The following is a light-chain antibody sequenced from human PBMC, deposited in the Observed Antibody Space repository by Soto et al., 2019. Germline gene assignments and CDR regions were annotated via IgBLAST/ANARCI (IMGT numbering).Light chain of an antibody. CDR3: QQSYSTPLT. CDR2: AAP. V-gene: IGKV1-9*01. J-gene: IGKJ4*01. Sequence: DIQLTQSPSFLSASVGDRVTITCRASQGISSYLAWYQQRPGKAPKFLMYAAPTLQSGVPSRFSGSGSGTEFALTISSLQPEDFATYYCQQSYSTPLTFGGGTKVEIK. CDR1: QGISSY.